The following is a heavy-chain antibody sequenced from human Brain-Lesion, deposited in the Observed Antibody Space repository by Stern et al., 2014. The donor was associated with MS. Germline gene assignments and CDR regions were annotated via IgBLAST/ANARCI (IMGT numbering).Heavy chain of an antibody. V-gene: IGHV3-74*02. CDR2: INGDGSRT. CDR1: GFTFSTYW. J-gene: IGHJ5*02. D-gene: IGHD5-18*01. Sequence: EVKLVESGGDLVQPGGSLRLSCTASGFTFSTYWMHWVRQAPGKGLVWVSRINGDGSRTSYADSVKGRFTISRDNAKNTLYVQMNSLRVEDTAVYYCARAHVDTWDWFDPWGQGTLVTVSS. CDR3: ARAHVDTWDWFDP.